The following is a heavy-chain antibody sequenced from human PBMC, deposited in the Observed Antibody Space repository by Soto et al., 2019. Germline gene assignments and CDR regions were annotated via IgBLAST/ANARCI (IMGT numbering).Heavy chain of an antibody. CDR1: GFRFDDYA. V-gene: IGHV3-9*01. D-gene: IGHD5-18*01. CDR2: LGYNSGTI. Sequence: PGGSLRLSCAASGFRFDDYAMSWARQAPGKGLEWISGLGYNSGTIFYADSVKGRFTISRDNANKVLYLHMNSLRAEDTAFYYCAKGTDRGYSSHYDYWGQGTLVTVSS. CDR3: AKGTDRGYSSHYDY. J-gene: IGHJ4*02.